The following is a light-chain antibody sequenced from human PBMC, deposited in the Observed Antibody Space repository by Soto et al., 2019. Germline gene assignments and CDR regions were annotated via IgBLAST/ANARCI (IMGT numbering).Light chain of an antibody. V-gene: IGKV1-6*01. CDR3: LQKYFYPFP. CDR1: QGIRND. CDR2: AAS. J-gene: IGKJ3*01. Sequence: AIQMTQSPSSLSASVGDRVTITCRASQGIRNDLDWFQQKPGKAPKLLIYAASNLQSGVQARFSGSGSGTDFTLTISSMQPEDFATYYCLQKYFYPFPFGPGTKVDIK.